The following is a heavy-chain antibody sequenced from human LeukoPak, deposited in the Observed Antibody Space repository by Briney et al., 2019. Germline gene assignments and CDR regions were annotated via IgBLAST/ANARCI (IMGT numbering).Heavy chain of an antibody. CDR3: ARAPGYSSSWYYYYGMDV. CDR1: GYTFTGYY. D-gene: IGHD6-13*01. J-gene: IGHJ6*02. CDR2: INPNSGGT. V-gene: IGHV1-2*02. Sequence: ASVKVSCKASGYTFTGYYMHWVRQAPGQGLEWMGWINPNSGGTNYAQKFQGRVTMTRDTSISTAYMELSRLRSDDTAVYYCARAPGYSSSWYYYYGMDVWGQGTTVTVSS.